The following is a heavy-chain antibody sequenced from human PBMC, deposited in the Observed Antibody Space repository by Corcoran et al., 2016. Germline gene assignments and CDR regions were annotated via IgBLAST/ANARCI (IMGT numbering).Heavy chain of an antibody. J-gene: IGHJ5*02. CDR2: IFSNDEK. V-gene: IGHV2-26*01. D-gene: IGHD6-13*01. CDR3: ALNTVSGVYSSSWWGGYWFDP. Sequence: QVTLKESGPVLVKPTETLTLTCTVSGFSLSNARMGVSWIRQPPGKALEWLAHIFSNDEKSYSTSLKSRLTISKDTSKSQVVLTMTNMDPVDTATYYCALNTVSGVYSSSWWGGYWFDPWGQGTLVTVSS. CDR1: GFSLSNARMG.